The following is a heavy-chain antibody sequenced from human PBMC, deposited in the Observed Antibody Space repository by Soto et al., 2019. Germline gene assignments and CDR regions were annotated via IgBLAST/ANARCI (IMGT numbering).Heavy chain of an antibody. CDR2: IYYSGST. V-gene: IGHV4-59*01. Sequence: SETLSLTCTVSGGSISSYYWSWIRQPPGKGLEWIGYIYYSGSTNYNPSLKSRVTISVDTSKNQFSLKLSSVTAADTAVYYCARFSIGWFAPWRQGTLVTV. CDR1: GGSISSYY. CDR3: ARFSIGWFAP. J-gene: IGHJ5*02. D-gene: IGHD3-10*01.